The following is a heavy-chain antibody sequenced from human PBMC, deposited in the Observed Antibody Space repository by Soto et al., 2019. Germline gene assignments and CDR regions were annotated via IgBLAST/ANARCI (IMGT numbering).Heavy chain of an antibody. D-gene: IGHD3-16*01. J-gene: IGHJ5*02. CDR3: ARGGLGAYWFDP. Sequence: VQLVESGGGLVQAGASLRLSCAASGFTFSTYWMHWVRQAPGKGLMWLSRIKGDESATNYADSVEGRFTISRDNAKNTVYLQVNSLRVEDTAVYYCARGGLGAYWFDPWGQGTLVTASS. CDR2: IKGDESAT. V-gene: IGHV3-74*01. CDR1: GFTFSTYW.